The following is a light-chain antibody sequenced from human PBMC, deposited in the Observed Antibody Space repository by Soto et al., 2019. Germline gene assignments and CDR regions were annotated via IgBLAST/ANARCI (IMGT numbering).Light chain of an antibody. J-gene: IGKJ1*01. CDR2: GAS. CDR1: QSIGSN. CDR3: QHCDNWPRT. V-gene: IGKV3-15*01. Sequence: EIVMTQSPATLSASPGERATLSCWASQSIGSNLGWFQQKPGQAPRLLIYGASIRVTGIPARFIASGSGTDFTLTISSLQSEDFAVYYCQHCDNWPRTFCQGTKVEIK.